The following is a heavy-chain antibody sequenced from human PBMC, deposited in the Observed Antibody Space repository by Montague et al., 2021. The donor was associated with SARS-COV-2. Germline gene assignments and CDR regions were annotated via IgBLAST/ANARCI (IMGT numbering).Heavy chain of an antibody. CDR2: ISSSGSTI. J-gene: IGHJ6*02. CDR3: ARDRGYGDFYYYGMDV. CDR1: GFTFSNYE. D-gene: IGHD3-10*01. Sequence: SLRLSCAASGFTFSNYEMNWVRQAPGKGLEWVLYISSSGSTIYYADSVKGRLTISRDNAQNSLYLQMNSLRAEDTGVYYCARDRGYGDFYYYGMDVWGQGTTVIVSS. V-gene: IGHV3-48*03.